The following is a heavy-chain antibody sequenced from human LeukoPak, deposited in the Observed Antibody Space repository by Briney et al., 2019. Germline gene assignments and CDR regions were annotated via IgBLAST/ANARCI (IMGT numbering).Heavy chain of an antibody. V-gene: IGHV4-30-4*08. J-gene: IGHJ3*02. D-gene: IGHD4-17*01. Sequence: SETLSLTCTVSGGSISSSSYYWGWIRQPPGKGLEWIGYIYYSGCTYYNPSLKSRVTISVDTSKNQFSLKLSSVTAADTAVYYCARAPHYGEDAFDIWGQGTMVTVSS. CDR1: GGSISSSSYY. CDR2: IYYSGCT. CDR3: ARAPHYGEDAFDI.